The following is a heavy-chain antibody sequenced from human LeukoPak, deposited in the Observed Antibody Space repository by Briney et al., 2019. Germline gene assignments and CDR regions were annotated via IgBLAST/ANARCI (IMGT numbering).Heavy chain of an antibody. CDR3: ARDQWLAYYYHGMDV. J-gene: IGHJ6*02. Sequence: GGSLRLSCAASGFTFSSYAMNWVRQAPGKGLEWVSYITNNGTTIYYADSVKGRFTISRDNAEYSLYLQMNSLRAEDTAIYYCARDQWLAYYYHGMDVWGQGTTVTVSS. V-gene: IGHV3-48*03. CDR1: GFTFSSYA. CDR2: ITNNGTTI. D-gene: IGHD6-19*01.